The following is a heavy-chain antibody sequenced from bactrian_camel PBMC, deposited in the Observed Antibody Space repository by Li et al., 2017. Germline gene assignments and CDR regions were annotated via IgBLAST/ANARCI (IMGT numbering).Heavy chain of an antibody. V-gene: IGHV3S1*01. J-gene: IGHJ4*01. D-gene: IGHD1*01. CDR3: ATSGMDWVLGFAH. Sequence: HVQLVESGGGLVQPGGSLRLSCAASGFTFSSYWMYWVRQAPGKGLEWVSAINSGGSSTLYVDSVEGRFTISRDDAKNTVYLQMDSLKSEDTALYYCATSGMDWVLGFAHWGQGTQVTVS. CDR1: GFTFSSYW. CDR2: INSGGSST.